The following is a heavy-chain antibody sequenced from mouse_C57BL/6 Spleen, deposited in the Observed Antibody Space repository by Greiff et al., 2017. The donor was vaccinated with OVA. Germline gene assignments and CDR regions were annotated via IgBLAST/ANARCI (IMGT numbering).Heavy chain of an antibody. V-gene: IGHV1-54*01. CDR2: INPGSGGT. Sequence: QVQLQQSGAELVRPGTSVKVSCKASGYAFTNYLIEWVKQRPGQGLEWIGVINPGSGGTNYNEKFKGKATLTADKSSSTAYMQLSSLTSEDSAVYFCLYDYDERAPYWGQGTTLTVSS. CDR3: LYDYDERAPY. D-gene: IGHD2-4*01. J-gene: IGHJ2*01. CDR1: GYAFTNYL.